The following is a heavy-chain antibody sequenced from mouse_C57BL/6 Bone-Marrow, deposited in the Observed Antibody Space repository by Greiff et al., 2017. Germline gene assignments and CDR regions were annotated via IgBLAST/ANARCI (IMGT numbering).Heavy chain of an antibody. CDR2: ILPGSGST. CDR3: ARGPY. V-gene: IGHV1-9*01. Sequence: VQLQQSGAELVKPGASVKLSCTASGFNIKDYYMHWVKQRPGHGLEWIGEILPGSGSTNYNEKFKGKATFTADTSSNTAYMQLSSLTTEDSAIYYCARGPYWGQGTTLTVSS. J-gene: IGHJ2*01. CDR1: GFNIKDYY.